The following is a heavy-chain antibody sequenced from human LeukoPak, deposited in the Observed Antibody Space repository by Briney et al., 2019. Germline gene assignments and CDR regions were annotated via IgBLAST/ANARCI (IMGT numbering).Heavy chain of an antibody. D-gene: IGHD4-17*01. V-gene: IGHV5-51*01. CDR1: GYTFTNYY. J-gene: IGHJ3*02. CDR3: ARRTEIGDYDAFDI. CDR2: IYPGDSDT. Sequence: GESLKISCKGSGYTFTNYYIAWVRQMPGKGLACMGTIYPGDSDTRYSPSFQGQVTISADKSISTAYLQWSSLKAADTAMYYCARRTEIGDYDAFDIWGQGTMVTVSS.